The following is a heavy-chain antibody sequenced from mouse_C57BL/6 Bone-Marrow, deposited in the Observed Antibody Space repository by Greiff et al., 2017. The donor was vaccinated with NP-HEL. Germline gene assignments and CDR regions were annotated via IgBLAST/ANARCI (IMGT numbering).Heavy chain of an antibody. CDR1: GYTFTSYW. V-gene: IGHV1-50*01. J-gene: IGHJ2*01. CDR2: IDPSDSYT. Sequence: QVQLKQPGAELVKPGASVKLSCKASGYTFTSYWMQWVKQRPGQGLEWIGEIDPSDSYTNYNQKFKGKATLTVDTSSSTAYMQLSSLTSEDSAVYYCAREGDYGILYYFDYWGQGTTLTVSS. CDR3: AREGDYGILYYFDY. D-gene: IGHD2-1*01.